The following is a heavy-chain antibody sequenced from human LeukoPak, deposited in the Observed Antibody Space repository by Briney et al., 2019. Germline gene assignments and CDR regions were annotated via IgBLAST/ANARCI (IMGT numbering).Heavy chain of an antibody. CDR2: IKQDGSEK. CDR1: GFTFSSYW. CDR3: ARDITIFGVVRNYYGMDV. Sequence: GGSLRLSCAASGFTFSSYWMSWVRQAPGKGLEWVANIKQDGSEKYYVDSVKGRFTISRDNAKNSLYLQMNSLRAEDTAVYYCARDITIFGVVRNYYGMDVRGQGTTVTVSS. J-gene: IGHJ6*02. D-gene: IGHD3-3*01. V-gene: IGHV3-7*01.